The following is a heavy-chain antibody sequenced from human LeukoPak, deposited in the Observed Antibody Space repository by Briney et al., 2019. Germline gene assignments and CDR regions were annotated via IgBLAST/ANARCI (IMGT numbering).Heavy chain of an antibody. J-gene: IGHJ6*03. CDR2: INHSGST. V-gene: IGHV4-34*01. CDR1: GGSFSGYY. CDR3: ARLFVGYCTNGVCHVRTYYYYMDV. Sequence: SETLSLTCAVYGGSFSGYYWSWIRQPPGKGLEWIGEINHSGSTNYNPSLKSRVTISVDTSKNQFSLKLSSVTAADTAVYYCARLFVGYCTNGVCHVRTYYYYMDVWGKGTTVTVSS. D-gene: IGHD2-8*01.